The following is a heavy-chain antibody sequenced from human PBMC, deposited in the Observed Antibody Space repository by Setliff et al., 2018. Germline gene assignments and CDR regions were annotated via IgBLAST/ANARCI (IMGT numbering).Heavy chain of an antibody. V-gene: IGHV4-30-2*01. D-gene: IGHD3-22*01. CDR1: GGSISSGGYS. CDR2: IYHSGST. CDR3: ARYYDSSGLDY. Sequence: SETLSLTCAVSGGSISSGGYSWSWIRQPPGKGLEWIGYIYHSGSTYYNPSLKSRVTISVDRSKNQFSLKLSSVTAADTAVYYCARYYDSSGLDYWGQGTLVTVS. J-gene: IGHJ4*02.